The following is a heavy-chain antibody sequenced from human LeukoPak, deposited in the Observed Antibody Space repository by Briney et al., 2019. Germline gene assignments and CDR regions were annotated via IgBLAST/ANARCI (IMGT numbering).Heavy chain of an antibody. CDR1: GFTFRSYA. Sequence: GGSLRLSCAASGFTFRSYAMRWVRQAPGKGLEWVSAITWSGATTYYADSVRGRFTISRDNSKNTLYLQMNGLRAEDTAVYYCAKDRSLAGAESLDYWGQGTLVTVSS. V-gene: IGHV3-23*01. CDR3: AKDRSLAGAESLDY. CDR2: ITWSGATT. D-gene: IGHD1-26*01. J-gene: IGHJ4*02.